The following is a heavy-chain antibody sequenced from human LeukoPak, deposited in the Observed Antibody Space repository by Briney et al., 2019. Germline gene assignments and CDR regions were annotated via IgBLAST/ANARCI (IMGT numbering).Heavy chain of an antibody. Sequence: GGSLRLSCAASGFTFSSYAMSWVRQAPGKGLEWVSAISGSGGSTYYADPVKGRFTISRDNSKNTLYLQMNSLRAEDTAVYYCAKDYCSSTSCTIFDYWGQGTLVTVSS. J-gene: IGHJ4*02. CDR2: ISGSGGST. CDR3: AKDYCSSTSCTIFDY. V-gene: IGHV3-23*01. D-gene: IGHD2-2*01. CDR1: GFTFSSYA.